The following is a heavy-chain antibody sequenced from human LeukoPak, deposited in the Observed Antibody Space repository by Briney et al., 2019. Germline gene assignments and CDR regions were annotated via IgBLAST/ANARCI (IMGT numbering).Heavy chain of an antibody. CDR2: INHSGST. D-gene: IGHD6-6*01. CDR1: GGSFRGYY. J-gene: IGHJ4*02. CDR3: ASVYSSPDY. Sequence: SETLSLTCAVYGGSFRGYYWSWIRQPPGKGLEWIGEINHSGSTNYNPSLKSRVTISVDTSKNQFSLKLSSVTAADTAVYYCASVYSSPDYWGQGTLVTVSS. V-gene: IGHV4-34*01.